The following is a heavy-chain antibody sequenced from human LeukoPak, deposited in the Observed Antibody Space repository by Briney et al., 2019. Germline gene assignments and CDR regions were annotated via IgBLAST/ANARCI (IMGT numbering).Heavy chain of an antibody. CDR1: GGSISSYY. CDR2: IFYSGST. CDR3: ARYEGVSYYYGSGSHNWFDP. Sequence: SETLSLTCTVSGGSISSYYWSWIRQPPGKGLEWIGDIFYSGSTNYNPSLRSRVTMSVDTSKNQFSLKLSSVTAADTAVYYCARYEGVSYYYGSGSHNWFDPWGQGTLVTVSS. V-gene: IGHV4-59*08. J-gene: IGHJ5*02. D-gene: IGHD3-10*01.